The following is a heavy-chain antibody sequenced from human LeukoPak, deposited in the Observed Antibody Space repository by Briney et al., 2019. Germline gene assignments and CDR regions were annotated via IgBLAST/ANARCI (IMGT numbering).Heavy chain of an antibody. CDR1: GFTVNRDY. CDR3: ARKSDSLLVREGDC. D-gene: IGHD3-10*01. V-gene: IGHV3-66*01. J-gene: IGHJ4*02. Sequence: GGSLRLSCAASGFTVNRDYMIWVRQAPGKGLECVSVIYSGGTTWYADSVKGRFTISRDTNTLYLQMNSLRAEDTAVYYCARKSDSLLVREGDCWGQGTLVTVSS. CDR2: IYSGGTT.